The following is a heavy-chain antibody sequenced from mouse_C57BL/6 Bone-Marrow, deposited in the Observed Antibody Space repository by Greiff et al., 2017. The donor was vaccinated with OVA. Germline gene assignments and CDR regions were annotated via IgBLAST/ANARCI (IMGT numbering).Heavy chain of an antibody. Sequence: VQLQQSGAELVRPGASVKLSCTASGFNIKDDYMHWVKQRPEQGLEWIGWIDPENGDTEYASQFQGKATITADTSSNTAYLQLSSLTSEDTAVYYCTTEFYYAMDYWGQGTSVTVSS. CDR3: TTEFYYAMDY. CDR1: GFNIKDDY. CDR2: IDPENGDT. J-gene: IGHJ4*01. V-gene: IGHV14-4*01.